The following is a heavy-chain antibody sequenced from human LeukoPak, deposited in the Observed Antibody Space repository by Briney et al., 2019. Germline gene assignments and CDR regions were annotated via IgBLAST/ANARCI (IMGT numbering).Heavy chain of an antibody. Sequence: ASVKVSCKASGYTFTSYHMHWVRQAPGQGLEWMGIINPSGGTTNYAQKFRGRVTMTRDMSTSTVYMELSSLRSEDTAVYYCARDSGALQLAYCGGDCYSNFDYWGQGTLVTVSS. D-gene: IGHD2-21*02. CDR2: INPSGGTT. V-gene: IGHV1-46*01. J-gene: IGHJ4*02. CDR3: ARDSGALQLAYCGGDCYSNFDY. CDR1: GYTFTSYH.